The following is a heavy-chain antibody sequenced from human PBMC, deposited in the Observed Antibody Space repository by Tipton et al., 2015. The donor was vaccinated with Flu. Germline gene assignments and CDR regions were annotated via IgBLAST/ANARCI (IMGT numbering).Heavy chain of an antibody. CDR3: ARGRAVAGTDY. J-gene: IGHJ4*02. CDR1: GGSISSSSYY. V-gene: IGHV4-61*02. D-gene: IGHD6-19*01. Sequence: TLSLTCTVSGGSISSSSYYWSWIRQPAGKGLEWIGRIYTSGSTYYNPSLKSRVTISVDTSKNQFSLKLSSVTAADTAVYYCARGRAVAGTDYWGQGTLVTVSS. CDR2: IYTSGST.